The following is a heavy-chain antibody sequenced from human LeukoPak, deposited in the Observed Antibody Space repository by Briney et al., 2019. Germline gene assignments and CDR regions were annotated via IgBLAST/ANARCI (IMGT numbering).Heavy chain of an antibody. Sequence: ASVKVSCKASGYTFTGYYMHWVRQAPGQGLEWMGWINPNSGGTNYAQKFQGRVTMTRDTSISTAYMELSRLRSDDTAVYCCARSTRVLEWLFGYWGQGTLVTVSS. CDR2: INPNSGGT. CDR3: ARSTRVLEWLFGY. V-gene: IGHV1-2*02. CDR1: GYTFTGYY. D-gene: IGHD3-3*01. J-gene: IGHJ4*02.